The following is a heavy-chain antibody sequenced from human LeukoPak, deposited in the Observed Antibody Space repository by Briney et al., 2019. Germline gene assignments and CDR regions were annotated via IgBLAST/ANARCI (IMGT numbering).Heavy chain of an antibody. J-gene: IGHJ4*02. CDR1: GFTFSSYW. CDR3: ASLPLRYFHWFDY. V-gene: IGHV3-7*01. D-gene: IGHD3-9*01. Sequence: GGSLRLSCAASGFTFSSYWMSWVRQAPGKGLEWVANIKQDGSEKYYVDSVKGRFTISRDNAKNSLYLQMNSLRAEDTAVYYCASLPLRYFHWFDYWGQGTLVTVSS. CDR2: IKQDGSEK.